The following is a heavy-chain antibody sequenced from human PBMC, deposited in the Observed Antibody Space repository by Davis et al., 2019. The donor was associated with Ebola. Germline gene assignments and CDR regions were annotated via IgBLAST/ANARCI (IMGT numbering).Heavy chain of an antibody. V-gene: IGHV1-2*02. D-gene: IGHD3-3*01. CDR2: INPNSGGT. J-gene: IGHJ2*01. CDR1: GYTFTGYY. Sequence: ASVKVSCKASGYTFTGYYMHWVRQAPGQGLEWMGWINPNSGGTNYAQKFQGRVTMTRDTSISTAYMELSRLRSDDTAVYYCAAESGYPHWYFDLWGRGTLVTVSS. CDR3: AAESGYPHWYFDL.